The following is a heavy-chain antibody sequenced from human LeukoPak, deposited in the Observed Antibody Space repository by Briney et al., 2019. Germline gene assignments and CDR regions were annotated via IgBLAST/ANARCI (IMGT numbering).Heavy chain of an antibody. D-gene: IGHD3-22*01. CDR3: ARGIGYYDSSGYFDAFDI. V-gene: IGHV4-39*07. Sequence: SETLSLTCTVSGGSISSSSYYWGWIRQPPGKGLEWIGSIYYSGSTYYNPSLKSRVTISVDTSKNQFSLKLSSVTAADTAVYYCARGIGYYDSSGYFDAFDIWGQGTMVTVSS. CDR1: GGSISSSSYY. J-gene: IGHJ3*02. CDR2: IYYSGST.